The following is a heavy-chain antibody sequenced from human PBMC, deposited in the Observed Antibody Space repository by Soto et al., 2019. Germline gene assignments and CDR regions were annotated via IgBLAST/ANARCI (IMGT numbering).Heavy chain of an antibody. CDR1: GFTFRSYG. CDR2: MSDDESKK. V-gene: IGHV3-30-3*01. Sequence: QEQLVESGGGVVQPGRSLRLSCVASGFTFRSYGMHWVRQAPGKWLEWVAVMSDDESKKYYADSVKGRFTISRDNSKNTLFLQMDTLISEDTAVYYCARTAGGRVRGALDIWGQGTMVTVSS. CDR3: ARTAGGRVRGALDI. J-gene: IGHJ3*02. D-gene: IGHD6-13*01.